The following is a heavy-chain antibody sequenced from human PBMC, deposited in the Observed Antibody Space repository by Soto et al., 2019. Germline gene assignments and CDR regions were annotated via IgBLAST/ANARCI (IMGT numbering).Heavy chain of an antibody. CDR2: IIPIFGTA. V-gene: IGHV1-69*01. Sequence: QVQLVQSGAEVKKPGSSVKVSCKASGGTFSSYAISWVRQAPGQGLEWMGGIIPIFGTANYAQKFQGRVTITADESTSTAYMELSSLRSEDTAVYYCASDCSSTSCYIGAGTVTTDSSSNWFDPWGQGTLVTVSS. CDR1: GGTFSSYA. CDR3: ASDCSSTSCYIGAGTVTTDSSSNWFDP. D-gene: IGHD2-2*02. J-gene: IGHJ5*02.